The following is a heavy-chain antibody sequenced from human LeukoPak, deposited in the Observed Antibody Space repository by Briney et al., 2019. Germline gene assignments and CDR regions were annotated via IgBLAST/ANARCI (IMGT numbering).Heavy chain of an antibody. CDR2: IYHSGST. Sequence: SQTLSLTCTVSSGSISSDGYYWSWIRQPPGKGLEWIGYIYHSGSTYYRPSLKSRVTISVDRSKNQFSLKLSSVTAADTAVYYCARDIAGRGYFDYWGQGTLVTVSS. D-gene: IGHD1-26*01. CDR3: ARDIAGRGYFDY. V-gene: IGHV4-30-2*01. CDR1: SGSISSDGYY. J-gene: IGHJ4*02.